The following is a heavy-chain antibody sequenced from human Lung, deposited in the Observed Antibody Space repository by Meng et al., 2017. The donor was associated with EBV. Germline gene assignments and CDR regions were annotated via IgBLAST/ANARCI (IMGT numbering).Heavy chain of an antibody. Sequence: QVKPEESGTGLVEPSRTQSLAVAVSGGSINVCSWWIWVPQSPGKVLERLGEIHHSGRTNYNPSLKSRITMSLDKPKNQFSLKLSSVTAADTAVYYCARDSDSAYSLGYWGQGTLVTVSS. D-gene: IGHD2-21*01. CDR2: IHHSGRT. CDR3: ARDSDSAYSLGY. J-gene: IGHJ4*02. V-gene: IGHV4-4*02. CDR1: GGSINVCSW.